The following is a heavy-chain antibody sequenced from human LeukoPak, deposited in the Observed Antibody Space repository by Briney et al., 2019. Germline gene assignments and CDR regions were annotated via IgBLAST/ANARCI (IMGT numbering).Heavy chain of an antibody. CDR1: GYTFTRYY. CDR2: INPNSGGT. CDR3: ARGYSSSWPGGY. D-gene: IGHD6-13*01. J-gene: IGHJ4*02. Sequence: ASVKVSCKASGYTFTRYYMHWVRQAPGQGLEWMGRINPNSGGTNYAQKFQGRVTMTRDTSISTAYMELSRLRSDDTAVYYCARGYSSSWPGGYWGQGTLVTVSS. V-gene: IGHV1-2*06.